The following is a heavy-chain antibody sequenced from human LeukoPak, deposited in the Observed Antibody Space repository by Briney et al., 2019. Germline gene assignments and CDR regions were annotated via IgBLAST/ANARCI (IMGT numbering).Heavy chain of an antibody. CDR2: INHSGST. V-gene: IGHV4-34*01. D-gene: IGHD6-13*01. CDR3: ARVSSSWYQDWYFDL. Sequence: PSETLSLTCAVYGGSFSGYYWSWIRQPPGRGLEWIGEINHSGSTNYNPSLKSRVTISVDTSKNQFSLKLSSVTAADTAVYYCARVSSSWYQDWYFDLWGRGTLVTVSS. J-gene: IGHJ2*01. CDR1: GGSFSGYY.